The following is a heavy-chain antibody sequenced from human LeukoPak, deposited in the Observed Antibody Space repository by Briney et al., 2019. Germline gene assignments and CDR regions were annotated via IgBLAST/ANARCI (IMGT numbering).Heavy chain of an antibody. V-gene: IGHV3-21*01. Sequence: GGSLRLSCEASGFTFRDYWMTWVRQAPGKGLEWVSSISSSSSYIYYADSVKGRFTISRDNAKNSLYLQMNSLRAEDTAVYYCARGRVYRYSSSWYYWGQGTLVTVSS. CDR1: GFTFRDYW. CDR2: ISSSSSYI. CDR3: ARGRVYRYSSSWYY. J-gene: IGHJ4*02. D-gene: IGHD6-13*01.